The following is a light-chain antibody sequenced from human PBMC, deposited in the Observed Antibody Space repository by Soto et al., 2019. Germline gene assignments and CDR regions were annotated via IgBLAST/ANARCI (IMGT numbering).Light chain of an antibody. CDR1: QSIITW. CDR2: ATS. CDR3: QQYNTYPIT. Sequence: DIQMTQSPSSLSASVGDRVTITCRASQSIITWLAWYQHKPGKAPKSLIYATSNLQSGVPSRFSGSGFGTEFTLTISSLQPEDFETYYCQQYNTYPITFGQGTRLEIK. V-gene: IGKV1D-16*01. J-gene: IGKJ5*01.